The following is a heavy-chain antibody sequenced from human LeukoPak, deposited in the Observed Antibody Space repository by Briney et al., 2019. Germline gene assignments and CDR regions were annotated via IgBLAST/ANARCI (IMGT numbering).Heavy chain of an antibody. V-gene: IGHV1-69*13. Sequence: SVKVSCKASGGTFISYAISWVRQAPGQGLEWMGGIIPIFGTANYAQKFQGRVTITADESTSTAYMELSSLRSEDTAVCYCAREYPMVRGVIDYWGQGTLVTVSS. J-gene: IGHJ4*02. CDR2: IIPIFGTA. D-gene: IGHD3-10*01. CDR3: AREYPMVRGVIDY. CDR1: GGTFISYA.